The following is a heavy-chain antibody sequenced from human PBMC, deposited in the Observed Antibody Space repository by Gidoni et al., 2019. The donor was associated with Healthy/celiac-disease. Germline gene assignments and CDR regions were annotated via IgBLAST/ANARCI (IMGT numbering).Heavy chain of an antibody. V-gene: IGHV4-31*03. D-gene: IGHD5-18*01. J-gene: IGHJ5*02. CDR3: ARARRYSYGLKFNWFDP. CDR1: GGSISSGGYY. Sequence: QVQLQESGPGLVKPSQTLSLTCTVSGGSISSGGYYWSWIRQHPGKGLEWIGYIYYSGSTYYNPSLKSRVTISVDTSKNQFSLKLSSVTAADTAVYYCARARRYSYGLKFNWFDPWGQGTLVTVSS. CDR2: IYYSGST.